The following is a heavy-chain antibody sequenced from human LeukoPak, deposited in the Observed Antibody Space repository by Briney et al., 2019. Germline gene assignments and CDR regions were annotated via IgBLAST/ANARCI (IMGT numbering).Heavy chain of an antibody. CDR2: ISYTGST. CDR1: GGSIGGDH. D-gene: IGHD6-19*01. V-gene: IGHV4-59*08. CDR3: ARAVTGTSMVDY. J-gene: IGHJ4*02. Sequence: SETLSLTCTISGGSIGGDHWSWIRQAPGKGLEWIGYISYTGSTSYNPFLRNRVTISLHTSENQFSLRLTSVTAADTAVYYCARAVTGTSMVDYWGQGTLVAVSS.